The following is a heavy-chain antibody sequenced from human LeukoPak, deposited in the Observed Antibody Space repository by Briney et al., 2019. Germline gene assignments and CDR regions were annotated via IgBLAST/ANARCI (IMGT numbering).Heavy chain of an antibody. CDR2: INHSGST. Sequence: RSSETLSLTCAVYGGSFSGYYWSWIRQPPGKGLEWIGEINHSGSTNYNPSLKSRVTISVDTSKNQFSLKLSSVTAADTAVYYCARVPGYCSGGSCYFYDAFDIWGQGTMVTVSS. D-gene: IGHD2-15*01. CDR1: GGSFSGYY. CDR3: ARVPGYCSGGSCYFYDAFDI. V-gene: IGHV4-34*01. J-gene: IGHJ3*02.